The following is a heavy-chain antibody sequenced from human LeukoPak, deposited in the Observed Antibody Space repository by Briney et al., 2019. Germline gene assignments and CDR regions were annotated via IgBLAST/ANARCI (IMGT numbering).Heavy chain of an antibody. CDR3: APLSIVGATKDY. Sequence: ASVKVSCKASGYTFTSYYMHWVRQAPGQGLEWMGIINPSGGSTSYAQKFQGRVTMTRDMSTSTVYMELSSLRSEDTAVYYCAPLSIVGATKDYWGQGTLVTVSS. V-gene: IGHV1-46*01. CDR2: INPSGGST. D-gene: IGHD1-26*01. J-gene: IGHJ4*02. CDR1: GYTFTSYY.